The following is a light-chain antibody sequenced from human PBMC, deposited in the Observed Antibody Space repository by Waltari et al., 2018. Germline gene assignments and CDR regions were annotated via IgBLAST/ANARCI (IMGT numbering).Light chain of an antibody. CDR3: QQYGSSPRT. CDR1: QSVSSTY. CDR2: GAS. V-gene: IGKV3-20*01. Sequence: CRASQSVSSTYLAWYQQKPGQAPRLLIYGASSRATGIPDRFSGSGSGTDFTLTISRLEPEDFAVYYCQQYGSSPRTFGQGTKVEIK. J-gene: IGKJ1*01.